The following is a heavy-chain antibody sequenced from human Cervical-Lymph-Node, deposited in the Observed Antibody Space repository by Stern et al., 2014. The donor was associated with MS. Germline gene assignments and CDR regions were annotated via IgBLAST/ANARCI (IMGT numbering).Heavy chain of an antibody. CDR2: IYFSGST. Sequence: QLQLQASGPGLVKPSETLSLTCIVSGGSISSYYWSWIRQPPGKGLEWIGHIYFSGSTDYNPSLQSRVTMSADISKNQISLRLSSVTAADTAVYYCARAPYDFTNWYGMDVWGQGTTVTVSS. V-gene: IGHV4-59*01. CDR1: GGSISSYY. D-gene: IGHD1-1*01. CDR3: ARAPYDFTNWYGMDV. J-gene: IGHJ6*02.